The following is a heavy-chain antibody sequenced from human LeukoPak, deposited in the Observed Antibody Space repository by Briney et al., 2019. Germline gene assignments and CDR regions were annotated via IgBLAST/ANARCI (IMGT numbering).Heavy chain of an antibody. CDR1: GGSISSSSYY. D-gene: IGHD3-3*01. J-gene: IGHJ6*03. CDR3: ARHSSTRYYDFRSGFRGGMDV. CDR2: IYYSGST. V-gene: IGHV4-39*01. Sequence: PSETLSLTCTVSGGSISSSSYYWGWIRQPPGKGLEWIGSIYYSGSTYYNPSLKSRVTISVDTSKNQFSLKLSSVTAADTAVYYCARHSSTRYYDFRSGFRGGMDVWGKGTTVTVSS.